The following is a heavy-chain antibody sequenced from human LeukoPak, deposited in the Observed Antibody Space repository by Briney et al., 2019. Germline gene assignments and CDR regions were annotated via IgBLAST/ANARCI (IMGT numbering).Heavy chain of an antibody. CDR1: GGSISSYY. CDR2: IYYSGST. CDR3: ARVRRDGYPS. Sequence: SETLSLTCTVSGGSISSYYWSWIRQPPGKGLEWIGYIYYSGSTSYNPSLKSRVTISVDTSKNQFSLKLSSVTAADTAVYYCARVRRDGYPSWGQGTLVTVSS. D-gene: IGHD5-24*01. J-gene: IGHJ4*02. V-gene: IGHV4-59*01.